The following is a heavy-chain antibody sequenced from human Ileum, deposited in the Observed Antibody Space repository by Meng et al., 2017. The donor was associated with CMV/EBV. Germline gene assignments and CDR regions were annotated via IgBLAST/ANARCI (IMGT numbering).Heavy chain of an antibody. Sequence: SVKVSCKASGGTFSSYAISWVRQAPGQGLEWMGGIIPIFGTANYAQKFQGRVTITMDESTSTAYMELSSLRSEDTAVYYCAREGGQVVPAAYGMDVWGQGTTVTVSS. CDR2: IIPIFGTA. J-gene: IGHJ6*02. CDR1: GGTFSSYA. D-gene: IGHD2-2*01. CDR3: AREGGQVVPAAYGMDV. V-gene: IGHV1-69*05.